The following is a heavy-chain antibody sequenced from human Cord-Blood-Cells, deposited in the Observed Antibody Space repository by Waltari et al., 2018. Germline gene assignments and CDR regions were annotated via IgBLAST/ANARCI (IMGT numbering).Heavy chain of an antibody. J-gene: IGHJ6*02. CDR3: ARVGIVGAMGYYYYYGMDV. Sequence: QVQLVQSGAEVKKPGASVKVSCKASGYTFTSYDINWVRQATGQGLEWMGWMNPNSGNTGYAQKFQGRVTMTRNTSISTAYMELSLRSEDTAVYYCARVGIVGAMGYYYYYGMDVWGQGTTVTVSS. V-gene: IGHV1-8*01. D-gene: IGHD1-26*01. CDR2: MNPNSGNT. CDR1: GYTFTSYD.